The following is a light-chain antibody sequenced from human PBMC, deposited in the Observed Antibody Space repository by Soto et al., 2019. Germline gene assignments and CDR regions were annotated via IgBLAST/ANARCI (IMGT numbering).Light chain of an antibody. Sequence: QSVLTQPPSASGTPGQRVSISCSGSRSNIGRNYVYWYQQLPGTAPKLLIQRNNERPSGVPDRFSGSKSGTSVSLAISGLRSEDEATYYCSSYAGSNNFLLFGGGTKLTVL. V-gene: IGLV1-47*01. CDR3: SSYAGSNNFLL. CDR2: RNN. J-gene: IGLJ3*02. CDR1: RSNIGRNY.